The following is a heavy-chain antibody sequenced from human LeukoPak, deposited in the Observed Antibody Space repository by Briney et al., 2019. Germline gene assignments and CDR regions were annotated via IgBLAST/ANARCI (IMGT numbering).Heavy chain of an antibody. CDR2: IKQDGSEK. D-gene: IGHD1-26*01. CDR3: ARWGEWELLPHYFDY. V-gene: IGHV3-7*01. CDR1: GFTFSSYW. Sequence: PGGSLRLSCAASGFTFSSYWMSWVRKAPGKGLEWVANIKQDGSEKYYVDSVKGRFTISRDNAKNSLYLQMNSLRAEDTAVYYCARWGEWELLPHYFDYWGQGTLVTVSS. J-gene: IGHJ4*02.